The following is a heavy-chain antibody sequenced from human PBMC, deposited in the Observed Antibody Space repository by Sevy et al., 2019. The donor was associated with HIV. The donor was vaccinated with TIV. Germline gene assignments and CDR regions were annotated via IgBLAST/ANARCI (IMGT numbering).Heavy chain of an antibody. Sequence: INFSRSGPTLVKPTQTLTLTCTFSGFSLSTSGVGVGWIRQPPGKALEWLALIYWDDDKRYSPSLKSRLTITKDTSKNQVVLTMTNMDPVDTATYYCAHSAAQGHYYDSSGGVDAFDIWGQGTMVTVSS. CDR2: IYWDDDK. V-gene: IGHV2-5*02. CDR3: AHSAAQGHYYDSSGGVDAFDI. CDR1: GFSLSTSGVG. J-gene: IGHJ3*02. D-gene: IGHD3-22*01.